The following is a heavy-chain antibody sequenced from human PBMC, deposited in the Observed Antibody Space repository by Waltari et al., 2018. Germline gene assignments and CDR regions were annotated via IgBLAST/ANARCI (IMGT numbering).Heavy chain of an antibody. J-gene: IGHJ5*02. D-gene: IGHD2-15*01. CDR2: VLSTGKT. CDR3: ARDRGRGLYLDA. Sequence: QLQLQESGPGLVKPSGTLSLSCAVSGDSVTRPTWWSWVRQSPQRGLEWIGQVLSTGKTNYSPSFASRVTMSLDASNNQFSLKVTSATAADTAVYYCARDRGRGLYLDAWGPGTLVTVSP. CDR1: GDSVTRPTW. V-gene: IGHV4-4*02.